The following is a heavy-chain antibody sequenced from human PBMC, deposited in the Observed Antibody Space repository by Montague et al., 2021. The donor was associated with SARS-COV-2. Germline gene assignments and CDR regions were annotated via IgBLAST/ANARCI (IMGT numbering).Heavy chain of an antibody. V-gene: IGHV4-59*08. Sequence: SETLSLTCTVSGGSISRYYWSWIRQPPGKGLEWIGYTYYSGSTNYNPSLKSRVTISVDTSKNQFSLKLSSVTAADTAVYYCARGFDYWGQGTLVTVSS. J-gene: IGHJ4*02. CDR3: ARGFDY. CDR1: GGSISRYY. CDR2: TYYSGST.